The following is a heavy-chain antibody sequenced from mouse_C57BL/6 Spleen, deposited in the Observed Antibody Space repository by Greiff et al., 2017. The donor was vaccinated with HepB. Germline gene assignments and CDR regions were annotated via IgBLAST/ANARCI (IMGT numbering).Heavy chain of an antibody. V-gene: IGHV1-81*01. CDR1: GYTFTSYG. Sequence: VQVVESGAELARPGASVKLSCKASGYTFTSYGISWVKQRTGQGLEWIGEIYPRSGNTYYNEKFKGKATLTADKSSSTAYMELRSLTSEDSAVYFCAGDGYLYAMDYWGQGTSVTVSS. CDR2: IYPRSGNT. CDR3: AGDGYLYAMDY. D-gene: IGHD2-3*01. J-gene: IGHJ4*01.